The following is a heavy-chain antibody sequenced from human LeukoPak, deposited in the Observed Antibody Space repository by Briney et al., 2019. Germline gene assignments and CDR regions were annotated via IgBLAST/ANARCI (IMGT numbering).Heavy chain of an antibody. J-gene: IGHJ6*02. V-gene: IGHV4-59*12. CDR2: IYYSRST. CDR3: ARAGYSSGWYGLYYYYGMDV. CDR1: GGSISSYY. D-gene: IGHD6-19*01. Sequence: PSETLSLTCAASGGSISSYYWSWIRQPPGKGLEWVCDIYYSRSTNYNPSLKSRLTISVDKSKNKFSLQLITVTAADTAAYYCARAGYSSGWYGLYYYYGMDVWGQGTTVTVSS.